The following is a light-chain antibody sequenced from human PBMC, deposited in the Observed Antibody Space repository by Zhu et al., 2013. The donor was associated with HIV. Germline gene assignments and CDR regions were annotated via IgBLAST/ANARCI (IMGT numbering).Light chain of an antibody. V-gene: IGLV1-44*01. CDR2: SND. CDR3: ASWDDSLNGLV. CDR1: TSNIGRNT. Sequence: QSVLAQPPSASGSPGQTVTISCSGRTSNIGRNTVNWYQQFPGTAPNLVMYSNDQRPSGVPERFSGSKSGTSASLAIRGLQPEDEADYFCASWDDSLNGLVFGGGTKLTVL. J-gene: IGLJ2*01.